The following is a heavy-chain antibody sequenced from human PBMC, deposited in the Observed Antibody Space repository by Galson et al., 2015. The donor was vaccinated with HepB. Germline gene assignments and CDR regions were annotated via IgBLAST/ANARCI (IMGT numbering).Heavy chain of an antibody. CDR2: IYPDDSDV. CDR3: ARSIGDAFDL. CDR1: GYSFSTHW. V-gene: IGHV5-51*01. Sequence: QSGAEVKRPGESLKISCKGDGYSFSTHWIGWVRQMPGKGLEWMAIIYPDDSDVKYSPSFAGQVTISADTSINTAYMQWSGLRVSDTAIYYCARSIGDAFDLWGQGTMVTVTS. D-gene: IGHD3-22*01. J-gene: IGHJ3*01.